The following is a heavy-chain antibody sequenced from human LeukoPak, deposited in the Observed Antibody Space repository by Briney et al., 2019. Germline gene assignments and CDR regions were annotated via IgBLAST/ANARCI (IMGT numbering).Heavy chain of an antibody. J-gene: IGHJ3*01. V-gene: IGHV3-30-3*01. CDR2: ISYDGSNK. Sequence: GRSLRLSCAASGFTFSSYAMHWVRQAPGKGLEWVAVISYDGSNKYYADSVKGRFTISRDNSKNTLYLQMNSLRAEDTAVYYCARDRGYGYGRSGGWFDPWGQGTMVTVSS. CDR3: ARDRGYGYGRSGGWFDP. D-gene: IGHD5-18*01. CDR1: GFTFSSYA.